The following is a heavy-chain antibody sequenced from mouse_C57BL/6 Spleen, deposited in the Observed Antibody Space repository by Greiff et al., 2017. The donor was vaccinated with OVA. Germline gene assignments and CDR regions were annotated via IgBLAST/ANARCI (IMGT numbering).Heavy chain of an antibody. CDR2: FYPGSGSI. V-gene: IGHV1-62-2*01. J-gene: IGHJ1*03. Sequence: QVQLQQSGAELVKPGASVKLLCTAPFYTFTEYTIHWVKQRSGQGLEWIGWFYPGSGSIKYNEKFKDKATLTADKSSSTAYMELSRWTSEDAAVDFCARDERWDDWYFDVWGTGTTVTVSS. D-gene: IGHD1-1*02. CDR3: ARDERWDDWYFDV. CDR1: FYTFTEYT.